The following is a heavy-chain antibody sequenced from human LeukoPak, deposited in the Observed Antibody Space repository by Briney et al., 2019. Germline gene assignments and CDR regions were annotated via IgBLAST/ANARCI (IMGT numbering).Heavy chain of an antibody. CDR3: AKDLAVAGDAFDI. J-gene: IGHJ3*02. CDR2: ISGSGGST. V-gene: IGHV3-23*01. D-gene: IGHD6-19*01. Sequence: PGGSLRLSCAASGFTFSSYAMSWVRQAPGKGLEWVSAISGSGGSTYCADFVKGRFTISRDNSKNTLYLQMNSLRAEDTAIYYCAKDLAVAGDAFDIWGQGTMVTVAS. CDR1: GFTFSSYA.